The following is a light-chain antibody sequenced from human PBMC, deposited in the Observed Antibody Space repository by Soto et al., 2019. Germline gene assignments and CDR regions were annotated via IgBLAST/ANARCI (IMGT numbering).Light chain of an antibody. CDR3: SSYTGTSALL. V-gene: IGLV2-14*01. J-gene: IGLJ3*02. CDR2: EVS. Sequence: QSALTQAASVSGSPGQSITISCTGTSSDVGGYNSVSWYQQHPGKAPKLMIYEVSNRPSGVSSRFSGSKSANTASLTISGLQAEDEADYYCSSYTGTSALLFGGGTKLTVL. CDR1: SSDVGGYNS.